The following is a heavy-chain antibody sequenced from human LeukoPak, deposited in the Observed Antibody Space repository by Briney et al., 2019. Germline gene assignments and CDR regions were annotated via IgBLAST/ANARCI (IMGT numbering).Heavy chain of an antibody. CDR3: ARAPNREDY. V-gene: IGHV3-23*01. J-gene: IGHJ4*02. CDR1: GFTFSSYA. Sequence: GGSLRLSCAASGFTFSSYAMSWVRQAPGKGLEWVSSISGSGGSTYYADSVKGRFTISRDNAKNTLYLQMNSLRAEDTAVYYCARAPNREDYWGQGTLVTVSS. D-gene: IGHD1-26*01. CDR2: ISGSGGST.